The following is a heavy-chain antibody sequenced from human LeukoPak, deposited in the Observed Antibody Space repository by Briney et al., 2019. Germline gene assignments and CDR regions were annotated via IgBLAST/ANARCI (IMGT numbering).Heavy chain of an antibody. CDR1: GFTFSSYW. D-gene: IGHD3-10*01. J-gene: IGHJ4*02. Sequence: GGSLRFSCAASGFTFSSYWMSWVRQAPGKGLEWVANIKQDGSEKYYVDSVKGRFTISRDNAKNSLYLQMNSLRAEDTAVYYCARDPQIYGSGSYVDYWGQGALVTVSS. V-gene: IGHV3-7*04. CDR2: IKQDGSEK. CDR3: ARDPQIYGSGSYVDY.